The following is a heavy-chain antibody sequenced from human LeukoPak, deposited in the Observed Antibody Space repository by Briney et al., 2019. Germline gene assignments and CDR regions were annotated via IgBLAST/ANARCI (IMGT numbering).Heavy chain of an antibody. CDR3: ARREDTSWYYFDF. CDR1: GGSISSSSYC. Sequence: PSETLSLTCSVSGGSISSSSYCWGWIRQPPGKGLEWIGSINYSGRTDYNPSLKSRVTISIDTSKNQFSLKQRSVTAADTAAYYCARREDTSWYYFDFWGQGTQVPVSS. J-gene: IGHJ4*02. D-gene: IGHD2-2*01. V-gene: IGHV4-39*01. CDR2: INYSGRT.